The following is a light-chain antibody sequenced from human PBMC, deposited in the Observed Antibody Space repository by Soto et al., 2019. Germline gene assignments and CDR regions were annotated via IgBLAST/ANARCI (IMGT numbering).Light chain of an antibody. Sequence: EIVMTQSPATLSVSPGERATPSCRASQSVSGNLAWYQQKPGQAPRLLIYGASTRATGIPARFSGSGSGTEFTLTISSLQSEDFAVYYCQQYNNWPPLTFGQGTKVEIK. CDR1: QSVSGN. CDR3: QQYNNWPPLT. V-gene: IGKV3-15*01. J-gene: IGKJ1*01. CDR2: GAS.